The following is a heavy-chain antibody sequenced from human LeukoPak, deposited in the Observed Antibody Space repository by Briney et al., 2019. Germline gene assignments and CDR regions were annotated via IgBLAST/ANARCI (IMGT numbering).Heavy chain of an antibody. V-gene: IGHV3-30-3*01. CDR2: ISYDGSNK. J-gene: IGHJ4*02. CDR3: ASENGDPYYFDY. Sequence: GGSLRLSCAASGFTFSSYAMHWVRQAPGKGLEWVAVISYDGSNKYCADSVKGRFTISRDNSKNTLYLQMNSLRAEDTAVYYCASENGDPYYFDYWGQGTLVTVSS. CDR1: GFTFSSYA. D-gene: IGHD4-17*01.